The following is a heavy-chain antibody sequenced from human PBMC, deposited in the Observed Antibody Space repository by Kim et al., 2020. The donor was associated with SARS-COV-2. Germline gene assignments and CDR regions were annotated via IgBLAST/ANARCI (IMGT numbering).Heavy chain of an antibody. CDR2: ISYDGSNK. J-gene: IGHJ4*01. V-gene: IGHV3-30*18. CDR1: GFTFSSYG. Sequence: GGSLRLSCAASGFTFSSYGMHWVRQAPGKGLEWVAVISYDGSNKYSADSVKVRFTISRDNAKNTLYLQMNILRAEDTAAYDCAKGGSRWLQMSSDYFDY. D-gene: IGHD5-12*01. CDR3: AKGGSRWLQMSSDYFDY.